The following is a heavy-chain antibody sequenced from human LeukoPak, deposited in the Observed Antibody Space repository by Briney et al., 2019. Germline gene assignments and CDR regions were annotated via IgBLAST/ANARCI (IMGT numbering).Heavy chain of an antibody. CDR3: AREEGSSWSAFDY. D-gene: IGHD6-13*01. Sequence: SETLSLTCKVSGGSIYSSYWTWIRQPPGKGLEWIGYVYYTGSTSYNPSLKSRVLISLDTSKDQFSLMLASVTAADTAVYYCAREEGSSWSAFDYWGQGNLVTVSS. CDR1: GGSIYSSY. CDR2: VYYTGST. J-gene: IGHJ4*02. V-gene: IGHV4-59*01.